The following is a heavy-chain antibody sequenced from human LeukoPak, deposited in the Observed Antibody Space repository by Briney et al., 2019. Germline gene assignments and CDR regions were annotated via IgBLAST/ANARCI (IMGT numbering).Heavy chain of an antibody. J-gene: IGHJ4*02. D-gene: IGHD6-25*01. Sequence: ASVNVSCKASGYTLTTYYMHWVRQAPGQGLEWMGIINPNGGSTSYAQKFQGRVTMTRDMSTSTVYMELSSLRSEDTAVYYCTRGARRSASGDYFDYWGQGTLVTVSS. CDR1: GYTLTTYY. CDR3: TRGARRSASGDYFDY. V-gene: IGHV1-46*01. CDR2: INPNGGST.